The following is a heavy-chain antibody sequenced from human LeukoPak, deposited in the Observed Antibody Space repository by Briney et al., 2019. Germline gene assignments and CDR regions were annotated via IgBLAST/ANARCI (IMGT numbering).Heavy chain of an antibody. V-gene: IGHV1-24*01. CDR3: ATSDRQFCSPSSCYMPFDF. D-gene: IGHD2-2*02. CDR2: FDPRGGET. J-gene: IGHJ4*02. CDR1: GHTLSEVS. Sequence: ASVKVSCKVSGHTLSEVSMHWVRQAPGQGLEWVGGFDPRGGETVLAQKFQGRVTPTEDTSADTSSIELRSLRSEDTAVYYCATSDRQFCSPSSCYMPFDFWGRGTLVTVSS.